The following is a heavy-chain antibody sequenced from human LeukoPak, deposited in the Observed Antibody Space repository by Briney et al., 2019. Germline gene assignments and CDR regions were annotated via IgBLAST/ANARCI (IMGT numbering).Heavy chain of an antibody. V-gene: IGHV1-69*04. CDR3: ARDTGIAARDAFDI. Sequence: SVKVSCKASGGTFSSYAISWVRQAPGQGLEWMGRIIPILGIANYAQKFQGRVTITADKSTSTAYMELSSLRSEDTAVYYCARDTGIAARDAFDIWGQGTMVTVSS. J-gene: IGHJ3*02. D-gene: IGHD6-6*01. CDR1: GGTFSSYA. CDR2: IIPILGIA.